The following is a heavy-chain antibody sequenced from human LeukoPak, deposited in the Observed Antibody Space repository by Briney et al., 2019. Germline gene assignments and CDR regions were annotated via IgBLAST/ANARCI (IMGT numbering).Heavy chain of an antibody. D-gene: IGHD3-22*01. J-gene: IGHJ4*02. CDR3: ARGSYYYDSSGYPSSAYFDY. V-gene: IGHV1-2*02. CDR1: GYTFTGYY. CDR2: INPNSGGT. Sequence: GASVKVSCKASGYTFTGYYMHWVRQAPGQGLEWMGWINPNSGGTNYAQKFQGRVTMTRDTSISTAYMELSRLRSDDTAVYYCARGSYYYDSSGYPSSAYFDYWGQGTLVTVSS.